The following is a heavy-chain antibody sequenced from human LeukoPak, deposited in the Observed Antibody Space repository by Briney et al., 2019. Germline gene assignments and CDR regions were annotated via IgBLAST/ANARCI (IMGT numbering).Heavy chain of an antibody. V-gene: IGHV3-64*04. Sequence: PGGSLRLSCSASGFTFSSYAMHWVRQAPGKGLQFVSGISSHGGSTYSADSVKGRFTISRDNSKNTLYLQMNSLRAEDTAVYYCARVGSGWYDFDYWGQGTLVTVSS. D-gene: IGHD6-19*01. J-gene: IGHJ4*02. CDR3: ARVGSGWYDFDY. CDR2: ISSHGGST. CDR1: GFTFSSYA.